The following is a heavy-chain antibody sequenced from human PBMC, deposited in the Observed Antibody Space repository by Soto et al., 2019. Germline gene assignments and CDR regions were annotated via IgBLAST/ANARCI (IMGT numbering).Heavy chain of an antibody. D-gene: IGHD2-15*01. CDR1: GYSFTSYW. CDR3: ARQACLGGGSCFYFDY. Sequence: PGESLKISCKGSGYSFTSYWIGWVRQMPGKGLEWMGIIYPGDSDTRYSPSFQGQVTISADKSISTAYLQWSSLKASDTAMYYCARQACLGGGSCFYFDYWGQGTLVTVSS. V-gene: IGHV5-51*01. J-gene: IGHJ4*02. CDR2: IYPGDSDT.